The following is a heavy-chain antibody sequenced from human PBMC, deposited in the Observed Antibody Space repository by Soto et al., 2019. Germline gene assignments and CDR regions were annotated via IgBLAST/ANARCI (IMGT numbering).Heavy chain of an antibody. D-gene: IGHD4-17*01. V-gene: IGHV1-18*01. CDR1: GYTFTSYG. CDR3: ARERHLNPDYHNWFDP. J-gene: IGHJ5*02. CDR2: ISAYNGNT. Sequence: AASVKVSCKASGYTFTSYGISWVRQAPGQGLEWMGWISAYNGNTNYAQKLQGRVTMTTDTSTSTAYMELRSLRSDDTAVYYCARERHLNPDYHNWFDPWGQGTLVTVSS.